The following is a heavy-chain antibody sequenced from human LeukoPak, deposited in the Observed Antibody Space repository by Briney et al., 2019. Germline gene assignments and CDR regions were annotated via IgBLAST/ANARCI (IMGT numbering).Heavy chain of an antibody. D-gene: IGHD5-18*01. CDR3: ARYDTSLDPYFDS. CDR1: GGSFSSAAYH. V-gene: IGHV4-30-4*01. Sequence: SETLSLTCSVSGGSFSSAAYHWTWSRHPPGKGLEWIASISESGAAYYNPSLRSRLSISLDTTDHQFSLRVTSVTAADTAVYYCARYDTSLDPYFDSWGQGTLVTISS. J-gene: IGHJ4*02. CDR2: ISESGAA.